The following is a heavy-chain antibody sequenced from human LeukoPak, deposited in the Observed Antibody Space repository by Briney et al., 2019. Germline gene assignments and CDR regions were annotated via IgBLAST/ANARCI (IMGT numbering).Heavy chain of an antibody. Sequence: PSETLSLTCTVSSGSINSYYWGWVRQPPGKGLEWIGRIYTTGATQYNPSLKSRVTMSIDTSTNQFSLNLRSMTAADTAVYYCGRQGYTASYYSLDFWSQGTLVA. D-gene: IGHD1-26*01. V-gene: IGHV4-4*07. CDR2: IYTTGAT. CDR3: GRQGYTASYYSLDF. CDR1: SGSINSYY. J-gene: IGHJ4*02.